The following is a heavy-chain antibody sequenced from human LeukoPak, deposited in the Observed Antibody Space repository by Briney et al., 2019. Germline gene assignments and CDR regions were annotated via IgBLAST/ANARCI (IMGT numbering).Heavy chain of an antibody. CDR2: IFYSGDT. V-gene: IGHV4-39*02. Sequence: SETLSLTCTVSGGSISSSSYYWGWIRQPPGKRLEWIGSIFYSGDTYYNASLKSRVTISVDTSKKHFSLKLTSVTSADTAVYYCARRTSGGGLFDYWGQGTLVTVSS. CDR3: ARRTSGGGLFDY. J-gene: IGHJ4*02. D-gene: IGHD3-10*01. CDR1: GGSISSSSYY.